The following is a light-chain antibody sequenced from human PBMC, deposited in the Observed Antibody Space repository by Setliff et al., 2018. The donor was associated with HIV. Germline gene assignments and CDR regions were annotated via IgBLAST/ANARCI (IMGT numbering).Light chain of an antibody. CDR3: CSYAGSYTSLYV. Sequence: QSALTQPRSVSGSPGQSVTISCTGTSSDVGAYNYVSWYQQYPGKAPKLMISDVTKRPSGVPDRFSGSKSGNTASLTISGLQAEDEADYYCCSYAGSYTSLYVFGTGTKV. V-gene: IGLV2-11*01. CDR2: DVT. J-gene: IGLJ1*01. CDR1: SSDVGAYNY.